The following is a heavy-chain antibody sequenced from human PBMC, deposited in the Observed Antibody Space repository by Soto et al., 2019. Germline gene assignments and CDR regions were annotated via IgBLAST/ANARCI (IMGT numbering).Heavy chain of an antibody. J-gene: IGHJ4*02. V-gene: IGHV1-2*04. CDR3: ARGRGRYCSSTSCYTSVYHFDY. Sequence: AAVKVSCKAYGYTFTGYYIHWVRQAPGQGLEWMGWINPNSGGTNYAQKFQGWVTMTRDTSISTAYMELSRLRSDDTAVYYCARGRGRYCSSTSCYTSVYHFDYWGQGTLVTVSS. CDR2: INPNSGGT. D-gene: IGHD2-2*02. CDR1: GYTFTGYY.